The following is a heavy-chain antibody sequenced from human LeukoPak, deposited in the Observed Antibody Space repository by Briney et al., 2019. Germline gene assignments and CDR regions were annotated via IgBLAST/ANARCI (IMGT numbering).Heavy chain of an antibody. CDR3: VRLPNGWLQLGAFDI. CDR1: GGSFSGYY. V-gene: IGHV4-34*01. Sequence: SETLSLTCAVYGGSFSGYYWSWIRQPPGKGLEWIGEINHSGSTSYNPSLKSRVSISVDTSRNQFSLKLSSVTAADTAVYYCVRLPNGWLQLGAFDIWRRGTMVTVSS. D-gene: IGHD5-24*01. J-gene: IGHJ3*02. CDR2: INHSGST.